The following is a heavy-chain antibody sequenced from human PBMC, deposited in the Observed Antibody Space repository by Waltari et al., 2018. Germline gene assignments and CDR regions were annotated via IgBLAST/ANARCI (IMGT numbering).Heavy chain of an antibody. D-gene: IGHD3-3*01. CDR1: GGSFKHYV. V-gene: IGHV4-34*01. Sequence: QVQLQQWGAGPLRPSETLSLTCALYGGSFKHYVWSWIRQSPGKGLEWVGEIDHNGITTYNPSLESRVGISVDSSTNQLLMNMTSVTVADTAVYFCARCDFWLRGLDLWGQGTTVTVSS. CDR2: IDHNGIT. J-gene: IGHJ6*02. CDR3: ARCDFWLRGLDL.